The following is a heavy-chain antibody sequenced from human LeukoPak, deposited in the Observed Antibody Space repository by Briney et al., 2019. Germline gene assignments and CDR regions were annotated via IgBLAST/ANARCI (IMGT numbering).Heavy chain of an antibody. CDR1: GFSLRTSGLC. J-gene: IGHJ4*02. Sequence: SGPALLKPTPTLTLTCTFSGFSLRTSGLCVSWIRQPPAKALEWLAPLDFDDDKYYTTSLTTSPTISKDTSKNQVVRTMTNMDPVDTATDYCARMYYYDSSGYYYNFDYWGQGTLVTVSS. CDR3: ARMYYYDSSGYYYNFDY. V-gene: IGHV2-70*01. CDR2: LDFDDDK. D-gene: IGHD3-22*01.